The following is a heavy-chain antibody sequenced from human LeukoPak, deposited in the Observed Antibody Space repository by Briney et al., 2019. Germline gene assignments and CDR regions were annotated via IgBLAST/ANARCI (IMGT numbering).Heavy chain of an antibody. CDR1: GGSFSGYY. CDR2: INHSGST. Sequence: LSLTCAVYGGSFSGYYWSWIRQPPGKGLEWIGEINHSGSTNYNPSLKSRVTISVDTSKNQFSLKLSSVTAADTAVYYCARHLGIAVAAAPKWMYYYMDVWGKGTTVTISS. J-gene: IGHJ6*03. D-gene: IGHD6-19*01. CDR3: ARHLGIAVAAAPKWMYYYMDV. V-gene: IGHV4-34*01.